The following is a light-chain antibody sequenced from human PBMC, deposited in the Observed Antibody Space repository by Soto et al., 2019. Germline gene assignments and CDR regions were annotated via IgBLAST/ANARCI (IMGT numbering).Light chain of an antibody. Sequence: DIRITQSPSTLSSSGGYRVTITCRASQSISSWLAWYPQKPGKAPNLLIFGASTLQSGVPSRFSGSGSGTDFTLTISSLQPEDFATYYCLQSYRTPLTFGGGTKVDIK. J-gene: IGKJ4*01. CDR1: QSISSW. CDR2: GAS. CDR3: LQSYRTPLT. V-gene: IGKV1-39*01.